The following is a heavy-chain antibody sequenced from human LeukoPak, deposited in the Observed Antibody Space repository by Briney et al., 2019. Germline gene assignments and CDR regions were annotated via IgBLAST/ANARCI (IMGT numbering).Heavy chain of an antibody. CDR1: RFKFNDYY. CDR2: IDSDGKTI. Sequence: GGSLRLSCVASRFKFNDYYMGWIRQAPGKGLEWLAYIDSDGKTIDYGDSVKGRFTISRDNSKNTLYLQMTNLKAEDTGVYYCAREFDYGTLPGPYWGPGTLVIVSS. D-gene: IGHD3-9*01. V-gene: IGHV3-11*01. CDR3: AREFDYGTLPGPY. J-gene: IGHJ4*02.